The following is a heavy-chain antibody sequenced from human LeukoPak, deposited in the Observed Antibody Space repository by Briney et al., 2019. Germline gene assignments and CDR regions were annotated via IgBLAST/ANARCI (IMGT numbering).Heavy chain of an antibody. Sequence: PSETLSLTCTVSGGSISSYYWSWIRQPPGKGLEWIGYIYYSGSTNYNPSLKSRVTISVDTSKNQFSLKLSSETAADTAVYYCARETYYYDSSGYFDYWGQGTLVTVSS. V-gene: IGHV4-59*01. CDR1: GGSISSYY. J-gene: IGHJ4*02. CDR2: IYYSGST. CDR3: ARETYYYDSSGYFDY. D-gene: IGHD3-22*01.